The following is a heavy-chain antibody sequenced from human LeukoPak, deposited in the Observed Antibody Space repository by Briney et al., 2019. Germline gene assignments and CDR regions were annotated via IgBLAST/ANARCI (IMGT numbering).Heavy chain of an antibody. Sequence: SETLSLTCAVSGGSISSSNWWSWVRQPPGKGLGWIGEIYHSGSTNYNPSLKSRVTISVDKSKNQFSLKLSSVTAADTAVYYCARPLGYCSSTSCAGFDYWGQGTPVTVSS. CDR1: GGSISSSNW. V-gene: IGHV4-4*02. D-gene: IGHD2-2*01. CDR2: IYHSGST. J-gene: IGHJ4*02. CDR3: ARPLGYCSSTSCAGFDY.